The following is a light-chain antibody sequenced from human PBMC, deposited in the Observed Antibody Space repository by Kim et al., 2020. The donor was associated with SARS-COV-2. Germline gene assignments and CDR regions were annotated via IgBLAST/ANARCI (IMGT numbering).Light chain of an antibody. J-gene: IGKJ2*01. CDR1: QSVYRHC. CDR2: SVS. CDR3: QKYGIAPPYT. Sequence: SPGERATVSYRTSQSVYRHCLARYQQKPSQAPRLLIYSVSNRATGIPDRVSGSGSGTEFPLTISRLEPGDFAVYYCQKYGIAPPYTFGQGTKLEI. V-gene: IGKV3-20*01.